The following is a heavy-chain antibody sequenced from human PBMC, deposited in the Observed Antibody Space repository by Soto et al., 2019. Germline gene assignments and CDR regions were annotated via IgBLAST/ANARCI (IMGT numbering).Heavy chain of an antibody. CDR2: INPNSGGT. Sequence: GASVKVSCKASGYTFTGYYMHWVRQAPGQGLEWMGWINPNSGGTNYAQKFQGWVTMTRDTSISTAYMELSRLRSDDTAVYYCARVLSQDAHDPPTFDYWGQGTLVTVSS. CDR1: GYTFTGYY. D-gene: IGHD3-9*01. V-gene: IGHV1-2*04. CDR3: ARVLSQDAHDPPTFDY. J-gene: IGHJ4*02.